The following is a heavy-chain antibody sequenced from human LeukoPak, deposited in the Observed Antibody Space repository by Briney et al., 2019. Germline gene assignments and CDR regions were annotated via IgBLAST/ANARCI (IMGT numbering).Heavy chain of an antibody. V-gene: IGHV3-74*01. D-gene: IGHD6-13*01. CDR1: GFTFRTYW. CDR3: AREGYGDQLVDF. Sequence: GGSLRLSCAASGFTFRTYWIHWVRQAPGKGLVWVSRINTDGTSTTYADSVKGRFTISRDNAKNTLYVQMKSLRVEDTAVYYCAREGYGDQLVDFWGQGTLVTVSS. J-gene: IGHJ4*02. CDR2: INTDGTST.